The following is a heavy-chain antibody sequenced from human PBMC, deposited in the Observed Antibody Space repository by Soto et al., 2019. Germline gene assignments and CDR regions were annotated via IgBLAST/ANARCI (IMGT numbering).Heavy chain of an antibody. CDR3: ARRPGLDY. V-gene: IGHV3-33*01. CDR1: GFTFSSYG. CDR2: IWYDGSNN. J-gene: IGHJ4*02. Sequence: QVQLVESGGGVVQPGRSLRLSCAASGFTFSSYGMHWVRQAPGKGLEWVAVIWYDGSNNYYADSVKGRFTISRDNSKNTLYLQMNSLRADDTAVYYCARRPGLDYWGQGTLVTVSS.